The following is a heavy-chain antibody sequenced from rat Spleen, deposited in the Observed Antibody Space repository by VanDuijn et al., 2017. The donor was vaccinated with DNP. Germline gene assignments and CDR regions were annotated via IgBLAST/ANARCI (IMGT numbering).Heavy chain of an antibody. CDR3: ARDSYSAPFDY. V-gene: IGHV5-25*01. CDR1: GFSFSNYD. CDR2: ITTSGGST. D-gene: IGHD1-1*01. Sequence: VQLVESGGDLVQPGRSLRLSCAASGFSFSNYDMAWVRQAPTKGLEWVASITTSGGSTYYRDSVKGRFTVSRDDARRTLYLQMDSLRSEDTATYYCARDSYSAPFDYWGQGVMVSVSS. J-gene: IGHJ2*01.